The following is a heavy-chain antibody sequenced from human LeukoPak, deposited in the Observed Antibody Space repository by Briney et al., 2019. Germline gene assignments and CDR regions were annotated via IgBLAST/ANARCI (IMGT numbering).Heavy chain of an antibody. D-gene: IGHD3-22*01. Sequence: SETLSLTCAVYGGSFSGYYWSWIRQPPGKGLEWIGEINHSGSTNYNPSLKSRVTISVDTSKNQFSLKLSSVTAADTAVYYCARLAYYDSSGYPDFDYWGQGTLVTVSS. J-gene: IGHJ4*02. CDR3: ARLAYYDSSGYPDFDY. CDR2: INHSGST. CDR1: GGSFSGYY. V-gene: IGHV4-34*01.